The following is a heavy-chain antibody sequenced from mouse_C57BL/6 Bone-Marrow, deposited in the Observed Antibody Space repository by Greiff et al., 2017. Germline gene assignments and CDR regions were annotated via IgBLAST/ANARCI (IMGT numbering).Heavy chain of an antibody. J-gene: IGHJ3*01. CDR2: ISSGGSYT. D-gene: IGHD1-1*01. CDR1: GFTFSSYG. CDR3: ARQLYGFAY. V-gene: IGHV5-6*01. Sequence: EVKLMESGGDLVKPGGSLKLSCAASGFTFSSYGMSWVRQTPDKRLGWVATISSGGSYTYYPDSVKGRFTISRDNAKNTLYLQMSSLKSEDTAMYYCARQLYGFAYWGQGTLVTVSA.